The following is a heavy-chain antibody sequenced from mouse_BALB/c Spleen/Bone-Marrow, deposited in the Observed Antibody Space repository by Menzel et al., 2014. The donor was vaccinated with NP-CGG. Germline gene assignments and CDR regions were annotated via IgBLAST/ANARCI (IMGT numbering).Heavy chain of an antibody. CDR1: GYTFTTYT. D-gene: IGHD2-2*01. Sequence: VKLQESGAELARPGASVKMSCKASGYTFTTYTMHWVKQRPGQGLEGIGYINPSSGYTNYNQKFKDKATLTADKSSSTAYVQLSSLTSEDSAVYVCAKRDIYYGYDGNAMDYWGQGTSVTVSP. V-gene: IGHV1-4*01. CDR2: INPSSGYT. J-gene: IGHJ4*01. CDR3: AKRDIYYGYDGNAMDY.